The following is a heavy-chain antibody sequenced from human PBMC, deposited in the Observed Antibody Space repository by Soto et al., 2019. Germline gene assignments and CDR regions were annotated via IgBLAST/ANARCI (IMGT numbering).Heavy chain of an antibody. Sequence: PGGSLRLSCAASGFTCSSHVMHWVRQAPGKGLEWVAVIWYDGSNKYYADSVKGRFTISRDNSKNTLYLQMNSLRAEDTAVYYCARSEQLVRTYYYYYGMDVWGQGTTVTVSS. CDR3: ARSEQLVRTYYYYYGMDV. CDR2: IWYDGSNK. D-gene: IGHD6-6*01. V-gene: IGHV3-33*01. J-gene: IGHJ6*02. CDR1: GFTCSSHV.